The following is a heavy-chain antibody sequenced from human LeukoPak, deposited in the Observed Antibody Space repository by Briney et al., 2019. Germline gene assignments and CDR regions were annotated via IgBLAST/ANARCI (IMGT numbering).Heavy chain of an antibody. CDR2: INWNGGST. CDR1: GFTFDDYG. V-gene: IGHV3-20*04. D-gene: IGHD6-19*01. CDR3: AGSSGWYSYFDY. J-gene: IGHJ4*02. Sequence: PGGSLRLSCAASGFTFDDYGMSWVRQAPGKGLEWVSGINWNGGSTGYADSVKGRFTISRDNAKNSLYLQMNSLRAEDTALYYCAGSSGWYSYFDYWGQGTLVTVSS.